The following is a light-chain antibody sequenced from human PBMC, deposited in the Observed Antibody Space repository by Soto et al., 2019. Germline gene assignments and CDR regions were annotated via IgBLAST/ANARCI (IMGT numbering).Light chain of an antibody. CDR3: QQYNSYWWT. CDR1: QSIGSW. CDR2: DAS. J-gene: IGKJ1*01. Sequence: DIQMAQSPSTLSASVGDRVTMTCRASQSIGSWLAWHQQKPGKAPKLLIYDASSLESGVPSRFSGSGSGTEFTLTISSLQPDDFATYYCQQYNSYWWTFGQGTKVEIK. V-gene: IGKV1-5*01.